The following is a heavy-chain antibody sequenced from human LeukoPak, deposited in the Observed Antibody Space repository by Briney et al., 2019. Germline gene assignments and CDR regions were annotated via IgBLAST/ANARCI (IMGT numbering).Heavy chain of an antibody. V-gene: IGHV3-9*01. CDR1: GFTFYDHA. CDR3: AKDRTQALRATCDY. CDR2: ISWYRGNI. Sequence: SLRLSCAASGFTFYDHAMHWVRHAPGKGLEWVSGISWYRGNIVYADSVEGRFTISRDNPKNSLYLQMNSLIAEGTALYYCAKDRTQALRATCDYWGQGTLVTVSS. J-gene: IGHJ4*02.